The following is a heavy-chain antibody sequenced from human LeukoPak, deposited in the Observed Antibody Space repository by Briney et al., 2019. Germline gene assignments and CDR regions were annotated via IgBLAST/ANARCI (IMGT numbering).Heavy chain of an antibody. CDR2: ISGSGGST. V-gene: IGHV3-23*01. J-gene: IGHJ6*02. CDR3: AKDSGYSSGWTSYYYYGMDV. D-gene: IGHD6-19*01. CDR1: GFTFSSYA. Sequence: GGSLRLSCAASGFTFSSYAMSWVRQAPGRGLEWVSAISGSGGSTYYADSVKGRFTISRDNSKNTLYLQMNSLRAEDTAVYYCAKDSGYSSGWTSYYYYGMDVWGQGTTVTVPS.